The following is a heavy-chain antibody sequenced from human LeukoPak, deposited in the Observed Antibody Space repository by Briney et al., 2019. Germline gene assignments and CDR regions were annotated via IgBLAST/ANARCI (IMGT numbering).Heavy chain of an antibody. CDR2: ISSGGTTI. V-gene: IGHV3-48*03. CDR3: ARVDDEIVTGYYSMYSYGVDV. J-gene: IGHJ6*02. D-gene: IGHD3-9*01. CDR1: TFTFSSYE. Sequence: AGSLRLSCDASTFTFSSYEMDWVRQAPGKGLEWISYISSGGTTIYYTDSVRGRFTVSRANTKNSMFLQMYSLRGEDTAVYFCARVDDEIVTGYYSMYSYGVDVWGQGTAVTVSS.